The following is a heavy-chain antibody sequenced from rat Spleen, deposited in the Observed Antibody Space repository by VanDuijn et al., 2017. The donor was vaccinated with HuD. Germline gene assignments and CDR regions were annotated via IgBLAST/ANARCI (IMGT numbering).Heavy chain of an antibody. V-gene: IGHV5-25*01. CDR1: GFTFSNYY. Sequence: EVQLVDSGGGSVRPGRSMKLSCAASGFTFSNYYMAWVRQTPPKGLEWVASISTSGTYTYYRDSVKGRFTISRDNTKTTQYLQLDSLRSEDTATYYCARGGRSYWYFDFWGPGAMVTVSS. J-gene: IGHJ1*01. CDR2: ISTSGTYT. D-gene: IGHD5-1*01. CDR3: ARGGRSYWYFDF.